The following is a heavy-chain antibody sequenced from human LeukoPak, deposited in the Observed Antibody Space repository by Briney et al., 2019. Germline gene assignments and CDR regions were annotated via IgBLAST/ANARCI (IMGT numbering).Heavy chain of an antibody. J-gene: IGHJ5*02. Sequence: GGSLRLSCAASGFTFSSYEMNWVRQAPGKGLEWVSAISGSGGSTYYADAVKGRVTTPRDNSKNTLYLQMNSLRAEDTAVYYCAKDRRDLWFGEYRAWFDPWGQGTLVTVSS. V-gene: IGHV3-23*01. CDR1: GFTFSSYE. D-gene: IGHD3-10*01. CDR3: AKDRRDLWFGEYRAWFDP. CDR2: ISGSGGST.